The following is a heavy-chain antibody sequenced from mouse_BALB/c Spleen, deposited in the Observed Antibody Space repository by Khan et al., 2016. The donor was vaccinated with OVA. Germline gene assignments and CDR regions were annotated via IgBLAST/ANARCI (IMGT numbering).Heavy chain of an antibody. Sequence: EVKLLESGPGLVKPSQSLSLICTVTGYSITSDYAWNWIRQFPGNQLEWMGFISYSGNTNYNPSLKSRTSITRDTSKNQFFLHLNSVTTEDTATYYCARVYGGDFDYWGQGTTLTVSS. D-gene: IGHD1-1*01. V-gene: IGHV3-2*02. CDR1: GYSITSDYA. CDR2: ISYSGNT. J-gene: IGHJ2*01. CDR3: ARVYGGDFDY.